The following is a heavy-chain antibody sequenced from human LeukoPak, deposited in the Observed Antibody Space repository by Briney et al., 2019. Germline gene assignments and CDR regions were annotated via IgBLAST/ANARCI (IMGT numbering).Heavy chain of an antibody. CDR2: IIPILSIA. V-gene: IGHV1-69*04. Sequence: GASVKVSCKASGGTFSSYAISWVRQAPGQGLEWMGRIIPILSIANYAQKFQGRVTITADKSTSTAYMELSSLRSEDTAVYYCARERITMIVVVINGMDVWGQGTTVTVSS. D-gene: IGHD3-22*01. CDR3: ARERITMIVVVINGMDV. CDR1: GGTFSSYA. J-gene: IGHJ6*02.